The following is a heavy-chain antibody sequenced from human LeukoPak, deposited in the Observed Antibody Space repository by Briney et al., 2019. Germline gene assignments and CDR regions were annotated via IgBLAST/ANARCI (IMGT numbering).Heavy chain of an antibody. Sequence: SETLSPTCTVSGGSMSNYYWSWIRQPPGKGLEWIGFIYYSGHTNQNPSLRSRATISLDTSKNQFSLRLSSVTAADTAVYYCARDGARLTGTSGMDVWGHGTTVTVSS. CDR2: IYYSGHT. CDR3: ARDGARLTGTSGMDV. J-gene: IGHJ6*02. CDR1: GGSMSNYY. D-gene: IGHD1-26*01. V-gene: IGHV4-59*01.